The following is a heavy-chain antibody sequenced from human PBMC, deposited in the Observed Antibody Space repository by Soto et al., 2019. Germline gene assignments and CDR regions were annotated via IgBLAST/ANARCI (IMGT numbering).Heavy chain of an antibody. J-gene: IGHJ6*02. CDR2: ISWNSGSI. Sequence: EVQLVESGGGLVQPGRSLRLSCAASGFTFDDYAMHWVRQAPGKGLEWVSGISWNSGSIGYADSVKGRFTISRDNPKNPLYLQMNSLRAEDTAWYYFAKDFTLGGWRRMAVWGQGTTATVSS. V-gene: IGHV3-9*01. CDR3: AKDFTLGGWRRMAV. CDR1: GFTFDDYA. D-gene: IGHD3-16*01.